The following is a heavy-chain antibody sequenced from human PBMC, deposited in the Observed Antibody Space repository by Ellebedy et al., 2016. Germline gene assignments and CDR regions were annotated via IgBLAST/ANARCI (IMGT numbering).Heavy chain of an antibody. CDR1: GFTFSSYS. Sequence: GGSLRLSCAASGFTFSSYSINWVRQAPGKGLEWLAVISYDGSNKYYADSVKGRFTISRDNSKNTLYLQMNSLRAEDTAVYYCARVHPAGAFDIWGQGTMVTVSS. CDR2: ISYDGSNK. D-gene: IGHD6-25*01. CDR3: ARVHPAGAFDI. J-gene: IGHJ3*02. V-gene: IGHV3-30*03.